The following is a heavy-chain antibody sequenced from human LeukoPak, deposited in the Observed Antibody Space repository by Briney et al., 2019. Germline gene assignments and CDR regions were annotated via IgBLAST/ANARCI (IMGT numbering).Heavy chain of an antibody. D-gene: IGHD3-10*01. V-gene: IGHV3-48*04. CDR2: ISSSGSTI. CDR1: GFTFSSYG. CDR3: ARSGRFYGSGTYSLDDY. J-gene: IGHJ4*02. Sequence: GGSLRLSCAASGFTFSSYGMHWVRQAPGKGLEWVSYISSSGSTIYYTDSVKGRFTISRDNAKKSLYLQLNSLRADDTAMYYCARSGRFYGSGTYSLDDYWGQGTLVTVSS.